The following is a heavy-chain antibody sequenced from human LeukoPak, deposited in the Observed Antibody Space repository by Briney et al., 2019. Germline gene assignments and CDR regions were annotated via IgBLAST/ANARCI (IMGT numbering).Heavy chain of an antibody. J-gene: IGHJ5*02. CDR1: GYTFTSYG. CDR2: ISAYNGNT. D-gene: IGHD3-10*01. V-gene: IGHV1-18*01. Sequence: ASVKVSCKASGYTFTSYGISWMRQAPGQGLEWMGWISAYNGNTNYAQKLQGRVTMTTDTSTSTAYMELRSLRSDDTAVYYCARDDRGSGSYYSGFDPWGQGTLVTVSS. CDR3: ARDDRGSGSYYSGFDP.